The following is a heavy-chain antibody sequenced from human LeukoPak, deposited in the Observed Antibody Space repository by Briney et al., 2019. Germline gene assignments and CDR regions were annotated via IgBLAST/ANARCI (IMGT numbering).Heavy chain of an antibody. V-gene: IGHV4-4*02. D-gene: IGHD2-2*01. CDR1: GGSISSSNW. CDR2: IYHSGGT. J-gene: IGHJ3*02. CDR3: ARPIVVPAARPYDAFDI. Sequence: PSETLSLTCAVSGGSISSSNWWSWARQPPGKGREWIGEIYHSGGTNYNPSLKSRVTSSVDKSKNQFSLKLSSVTAADTAVYYCARPIVVPAARPYDAFDIWGQGTMVTVSS.